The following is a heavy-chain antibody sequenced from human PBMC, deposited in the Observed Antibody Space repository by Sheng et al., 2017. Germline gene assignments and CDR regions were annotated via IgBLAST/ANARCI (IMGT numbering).Heavy chain of an antibody. CDR2: INHSGST. CDR1: GGSFSGYY. D-gene: IGHD6-13*01. J-gene: IGHJ5*02. V-gene: IGHV4-34*01. CDR3: ARDLGPSSSWYFLSWFDP. Sequence: QVQLQQWGAGLLKPSETLSLTCAVYGGSFSGYYWSWIRQPPGKGLEWIGEINHSGSTNYNPSLKSRVTISVDTSKNQFSLKLSSVTAADTAVYYCARDLGPSSSWYFLSWFDPWGQGTLVTVSS.